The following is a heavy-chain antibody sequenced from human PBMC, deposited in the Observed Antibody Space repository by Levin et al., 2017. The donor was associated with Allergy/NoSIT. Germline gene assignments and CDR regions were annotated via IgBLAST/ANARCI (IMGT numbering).Heavy chain of an antibody. D-gene: IGHD2-15*01. Sequence: GGSLRLSCAASGFTFSSYSMNWVRQAPGKGLEWVSSISSSSSYTYYADSVKGRFTITRENAKNSLYLQMQSLRAEDTAVYYCAREPCSGASCYGFDYWGQGALVTVSS. J-gene: IGHJ4*02. CDR1: GFTFSSYS. CDR2: ISSSSSYT. CDR3: AREPCSGASCYGFDY. V-gene: IGHV3-21*01.